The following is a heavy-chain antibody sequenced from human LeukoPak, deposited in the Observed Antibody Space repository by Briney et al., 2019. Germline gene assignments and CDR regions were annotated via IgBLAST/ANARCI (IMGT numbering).Heavy chain of an antibody. V-gene: IGHV3-30*02. CDR1: GFTFSSYG. CDR3: AKEQDTAMAIDY. Sequence: PGGSLRLSCAASGFTFSSYGMHWVRQAPGKGLEWVALIRYDGSNKYYADSVKGRFTISRDNSKNTLYLQMNSLRAEDTAVYYCAKEQDTAMAIDYWGQGTLVTVSS. D-gene: IGHD5-18*01. J-gene: IGHJ4*02. CDR2: IRYDGSNK.